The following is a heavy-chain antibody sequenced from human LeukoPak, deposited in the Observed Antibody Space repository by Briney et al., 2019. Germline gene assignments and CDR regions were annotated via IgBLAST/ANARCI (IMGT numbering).Heavy chain of an antibody. Sequence: PGGSLRLSCAVSGFTFSNAWMSWVRQAPGKGLEWVGRIKSKIDGGTTDYAAPVRGRFTISRGESKNTLYLQMSRLKTEDTAVYYCTTVKFGELSSHFDYWGQGTLVTVSS. CDR1: GFTFSNAW. CDR2: IKSKIDGGTT. D-gene: IGHD3-10*01. CDR3: TTVKFGELSSHFDY. J-gene: IGHJ4*02. V-gene: IGHV3-15*01.